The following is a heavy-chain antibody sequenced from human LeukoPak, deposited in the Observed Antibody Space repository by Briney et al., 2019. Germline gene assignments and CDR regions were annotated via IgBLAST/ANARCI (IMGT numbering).Heavy chain of an antibody. CDR1: GYTFTGYY. CDR3: ARDDFGYSSGWYAFGYYYYYMDV. V-gene: IGHV1-2*02. Sequence: GASVKVSCKASGYTFTGYYMHWVRQAPGQGLEWMGWINPNSGGTNYAQKFQGRVTMTRDTSISTAYMELSRLRSDDTAVYYCARDDFGYSSGWYAFGYYYYYMDVWGKGTTVTVSS. CDR2: INPNSGGT. D-gene: IGHD6-19*01. J-gene: IGHJ6*03.